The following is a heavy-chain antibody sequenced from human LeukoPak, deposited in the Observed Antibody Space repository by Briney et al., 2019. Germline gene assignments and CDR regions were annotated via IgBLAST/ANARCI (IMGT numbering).Heavy chain of an antibody. J-gene: IGHJ4*02. CDR1: GGSISSSSYY. Sequence: SETLSLTCTVSGGSISSSSYYWGWIRQPPGKGLEWIGSIYYSGSTYYNLSLKSRVTISVDTSKNQFSLKLSSATAADTAVYYCARHDGYYWGQGTLVTVSS. CDR3: ARHDGYY. V-gene: IGHV4-39*01. CDR2: IYYSGST. D-gene: IGHD5-24*01.